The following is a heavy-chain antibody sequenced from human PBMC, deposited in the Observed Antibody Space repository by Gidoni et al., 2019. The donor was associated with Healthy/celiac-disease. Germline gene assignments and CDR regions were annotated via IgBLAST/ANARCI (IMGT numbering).Heavy chain of an antibody. J-gene: IGHJ4*02. CDR2: ISGSGGST. CDR3: AKDWIDFWSGYYMLPEVDY. D-gene: IGHD3-3*01. V-gene: IGHV3-23*01. CDR1: GFTFSSYA. Sequence: EVQLLESGGGLVQPGGSLRLSCAASGFTFSSYAMSWVRQAPGKGLEWVSAISGSGGSTYYADSVKGRFTISRDNSKNTLYLQMNSLRAEDTAVYYCAKDWIDFWSGYYMLPEVDYWGQGTLVTVSS.